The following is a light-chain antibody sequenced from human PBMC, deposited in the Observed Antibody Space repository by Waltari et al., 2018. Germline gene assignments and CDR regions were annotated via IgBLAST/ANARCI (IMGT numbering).Light chain of an antibody. J-gene: IGLJ2*01. CDR1: SRDIGSYNY. CDR3: SSYIDSSTLEL. CDR2: DVS. V-gene: IGLV2-14*03. Sequence: QSALTQPASVSGSPGQSITIPCPGTSRDIGSYNYVSWYQQVPGKAPKLIIYDVSNRPSGVSSRFSGSKSGNTASLTISGLQAEDEANYYCSSYIDSSTLELFGGGTSLTVL.